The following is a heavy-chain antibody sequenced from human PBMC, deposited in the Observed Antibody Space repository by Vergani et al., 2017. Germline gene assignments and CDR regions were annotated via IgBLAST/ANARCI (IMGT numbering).Heavy chain of an antibody. D-gene: IGHD6-13*01. CDR2: ISYDGSNK. V-gene: IGHV3-30-3*01. J-gene: IGHJ1*01. CDR3: ASVREQPSSWYIRGYFQH. Sequence: QVQLVESGGGVVQPGRSLRLSCAASGFTFSSYAMHWVRQAPGKGLEWVAVISYDGSNKYYADSVKGRFTISRDNAKNSLYLQMNSLRAEDTAVYYCASVREQPSSWYIRGYFQHWGQGTLVTVSS. CDR1: GFTFSSYA.